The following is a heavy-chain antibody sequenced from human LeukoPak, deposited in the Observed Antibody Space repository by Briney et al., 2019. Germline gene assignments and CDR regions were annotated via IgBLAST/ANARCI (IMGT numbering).Heavy chain of an antibody. D-gene: IGHD1-26*01. J-gene: IGHJ3*02. CDR3: ARDPSYRGFDAFDI. CDR1: GFTFSSYS. CDR2: ITSSSRYI. Sequence: GGSLRLSCAASGFTFSSYSMNWVRQAPGKGLEWVSSITSSSRYIYYADSVKGRFTISRDNAKNSLYLQMNYLRAEDTAVYYCARDPSYRGFDAFDIWGQGTMVTVSS. V-gene: IGHV3-21*01.